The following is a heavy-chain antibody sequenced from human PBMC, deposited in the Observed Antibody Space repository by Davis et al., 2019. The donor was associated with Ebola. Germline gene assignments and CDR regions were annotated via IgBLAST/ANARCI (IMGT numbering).Heavy chain of an antibody. CDR3: ARPRRDPYANEPFNI. Sequence: GSLRLSCVASGFRFSSYVMGWVRQPPGKGLEWIGYIYYRGDAIYNPSLNSRVTISLDTSRNQISLNLASVTAADTAVYYCARPRRDPYANEPFNIWGQGTMVTVSS. D-gene: IGHD5-24*01. CDR2: IYYRGDA. CDR1: GFRFSSYV. V-gene: IGHV4-59*01. J-gene: IGHJ3*02.